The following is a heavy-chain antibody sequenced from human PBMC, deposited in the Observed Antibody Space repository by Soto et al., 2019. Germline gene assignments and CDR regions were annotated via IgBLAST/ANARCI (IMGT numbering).Heavy chain of an antibody. J-gene: IGHJ5*02. CDR1: GFTFSNYG. D-gene: IGHD3-22*01. Sequence: PGGSLRLSCAASGFTFSNYGMHWVRQAPGKGLEWVAIISFDGNNKYYSDSVKGRFTISRDNSKNMVFLQMNSLRPEDTAVYYCVKPKEHFYDSSPGETWRQGTPVTVSS. CDR2: ISFDGNNK. CDR3: VKPKEHFYDSSPGET. V-gene: IGHV3-30*18.